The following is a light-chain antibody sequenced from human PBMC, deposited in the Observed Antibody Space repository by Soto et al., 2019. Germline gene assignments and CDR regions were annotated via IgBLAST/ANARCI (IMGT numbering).Light chain of an antibody. Sequence: QSALTQPASVSGSPGQSITISCTGTSSDVAFYNHVSWYQQHPGKAPKLIIYEGSKRPSGVSNRFSGSKSGNTASLTISGLQAEDEADYYCCSFAVGSTLVFGGGTKLTVL. CDR2: EGS. CDR3: CSFAVGSTLV. V-gene: IGLV2-23*01. J-gene: IGLJ2*01. CDR1: SSDVAFYNH.